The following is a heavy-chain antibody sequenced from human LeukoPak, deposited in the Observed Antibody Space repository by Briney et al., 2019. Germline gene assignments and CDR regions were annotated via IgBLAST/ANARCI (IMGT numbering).Heavy chain of an antibody. CDR2: IYYRGNT. J-gene: IGHJ6*03. V-gene: IGHV4-59*01. Sequence: PSETLSLTCFVSGGSISSYYWSWIRQPPGKGLEWIGYIYYRGNTNYNPSLKSRVTISLDTSKNQFSLRLSSVTAADTAVYHCARGIYDRSGFSYYYYHMDVWGKGNTVTASS. D-gene: IGHD3-22*01. CDR3: ARGIYDRSGFSYYYYHMDV. CDR1: GGSISSYY.